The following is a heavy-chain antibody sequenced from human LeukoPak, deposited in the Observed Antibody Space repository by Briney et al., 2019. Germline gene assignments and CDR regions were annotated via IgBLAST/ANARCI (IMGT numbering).Heavy chain of an antibody. CDR3: ARGHYDSRGYFGGMDV. V-gene: IGHV6-1*01. Sequence: SQTLSLTCAISGDSVSSNSAAWNWIRQSPSRGLEWLGRTYYRSKWYNGYAESVKSRITINPDTSKNQFSLQLNSVTPEDTAVYYCARGHYDSRGYFGGMDVWGRGTTVTVSS. CDR1: GDSVSSNSAA. CDR2: TYYRSKWYN. J-gene: IGHJ6*02. D-gene: IGHD3-22*01.